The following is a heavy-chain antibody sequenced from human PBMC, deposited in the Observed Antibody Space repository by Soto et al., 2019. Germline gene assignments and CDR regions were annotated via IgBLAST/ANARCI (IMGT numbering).Heavy chain of an antibody. CDR2: ISGGGDTT. J-gene: IGHJ6*02. Sequence: GGSLTLSCAASGFTFSSYAFTWVCQAPAKGLEWVSAISGGGDTTYYADSVKGRFTISRDNTRNTVYLLMYSLRAENTAVYYCGGCITGYRYYYGMDVWGQGTTVTVSS. CDR3: GGCITGYRYYYGMDV. D-gene: IGHD6-19*01. V-gene: IGHV3-23*01. CDR1: GFTFSSYA.